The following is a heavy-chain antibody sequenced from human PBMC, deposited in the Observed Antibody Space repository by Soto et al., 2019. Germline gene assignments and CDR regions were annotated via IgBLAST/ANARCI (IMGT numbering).Heavy chain of an antibody. CDR3: ASHRYCSGYHLND. CDR1: GGPIITSRYS. V-gene: IGHV4-39*01. Sequence: SETLSLTCTVSGGPIITSRYSWGWIRQPPGKGLEWIGSIHYSGGTYYNPSLKSRVTMSVDTSKNQFSLKLSSVTAADTAVYYCASHRYCSGYHLNDLGQGTLVTVSS. CDR2: IHYSGGT. D-gene: IGHD2-15*01. J-gene: IGHJ4*02.